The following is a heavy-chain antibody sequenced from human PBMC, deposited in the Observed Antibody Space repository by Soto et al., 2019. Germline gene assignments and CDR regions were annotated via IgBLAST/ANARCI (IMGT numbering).Heavy chain of an antibody. CDR2: IDPSDSYT. CDR3: ARLAGNTIFGVVIGNAFDI. J-gene: IGHJ3*02. D-gene: IGHD3-3*01. V-gene: IGHV5-10-1*01. CDR1: GYSFTSYW. Sequence: GESLKISCKGSGYSFTSYWISWVRQMPGKGLEWMGRIDPSDSYTNYSPSFQGHVTISADKSISTAYLQWSSLKASDTAMYYCARLAGNTIFGVVIGNAFDIWGQGTMVTVSS.